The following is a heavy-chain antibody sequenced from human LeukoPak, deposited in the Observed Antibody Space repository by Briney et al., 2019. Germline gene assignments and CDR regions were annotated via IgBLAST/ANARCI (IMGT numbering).Heavy chain of an antibody. J-gene: IGHJ5*02. Sequence: ASVKVSCKASGYTFTSYYMHWVRQAPGQGLEWMGLINPTGDSTGYAQKFQGRVTMTRDMSTSTDYLELSGLRSEDTAIYYCARDSSVDDNAWWFDPWGQGTLVTVSS. CDR3: ARDSSVDDNAWWFDP. V-gene: IGHV1-46*01. D-gene: IGHD3-10*01. CDR2: INPTGDST. CDR1: GYTFTSYY.